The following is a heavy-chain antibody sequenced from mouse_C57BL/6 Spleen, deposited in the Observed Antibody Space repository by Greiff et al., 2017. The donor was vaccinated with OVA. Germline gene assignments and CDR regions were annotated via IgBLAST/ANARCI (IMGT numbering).Heavy chain of an antibody. CDR1: GFNIKDDY. J-gene: IGHJ3*01. Sequence: VHVKQSGAELVRPGASVKLSCTASGFNIKDDYMHWVKQRPEQGLEWIGWIDPENGDTEYASKFQGKATITADTSSNTAYLQLSSLTSEDTAVYYCTDYYGSSYGFAYWGQGTLVTVSA. V-gene: IGHV14-4*01. CDR2: IDPENGDT. CDR3: TDYYGSSYGFAY. D-gene: IGHD1-1*01.